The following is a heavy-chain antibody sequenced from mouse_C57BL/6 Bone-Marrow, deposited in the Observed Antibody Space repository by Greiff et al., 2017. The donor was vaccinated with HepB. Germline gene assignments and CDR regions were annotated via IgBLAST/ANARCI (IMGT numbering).Heavy chain of an antibody. CDR1: EYEFPSHD. J-gene: IGHJ3*01. CDR3: ARPLLTSAWFAY. D-gene: IGHD1-1*01. Sequence: EVMLVESGGGLVQPGESLKLSCESNEYEFPSHDMSWVRKTPEKRLELVAAINSDGGRTYYPDTMERRFIISRDNTKKTLYLQMSSLRAEDTALYYCARPLLTSAWFAYWGQGTLVTVSA. CDR2: INSDGGRT. V-gene: IGHV5-2*01.